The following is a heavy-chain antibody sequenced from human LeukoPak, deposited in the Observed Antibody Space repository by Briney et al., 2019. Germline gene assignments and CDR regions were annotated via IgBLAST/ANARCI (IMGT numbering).Heavy chain of an antibody. J-gene: IGHJ5*01. Sequence: PSETLSLTCTVSGGSISSYYWSWIRQPPGKGLEWIAYIHYSGSTNYNPSLKSRVTISVDTSKNQFALKLSSVTAADTAVYYCARAGLGGTYLNWFESWGQGTLATVSS. CDR3: ARAGLGGTYLNWFES. V-gene: IGHV4-59*08. CDR1: GGSISSYY. D-gene: IGHD6-19*01. CDR2: IHYSGST.